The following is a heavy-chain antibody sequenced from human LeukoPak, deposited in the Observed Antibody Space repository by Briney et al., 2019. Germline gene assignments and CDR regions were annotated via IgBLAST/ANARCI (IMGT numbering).Heavy chain of an antibody. CDR2: ISSGDSTI. J-gene: IGHJ4*02. V-gene: IGHV3-11*01. CDR3: ARVRLPTRYYYDSSGYYFDY. D-gene: IGHD3-22*01. CDR1: VFTFSDYY. Sequence: GGSLRLSCAPSVFTFSDYYMSWIRPAPGKGVGWVSYISSGDSTIYYADSVKGRFTISRDNAKNSLYLQMNSLRAEDTAVYYCARVRLPTRYYYDSSGYYFDYWGQGTLVTVSS.